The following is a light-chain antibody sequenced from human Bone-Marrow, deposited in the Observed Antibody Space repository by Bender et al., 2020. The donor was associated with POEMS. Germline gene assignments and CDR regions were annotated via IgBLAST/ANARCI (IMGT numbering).Light chain of an antibody. CDR3: SSYAGSNNLI. J-gene: IGLJ2*01. CDR1: SSNTGSGYD. CDR2: GYN. V-gene: IGLV1-40*01. Sequence: QSVLTQPPSVSGAPGQRVTISCTGSSSNTGSGYDINWYQHLPGTAPKLLIYGYNNRPSGVPDRFSGSKSGNMASLSVSGLQAEDEADYYCSSYAGSNNLIFGGGTKLTVL.